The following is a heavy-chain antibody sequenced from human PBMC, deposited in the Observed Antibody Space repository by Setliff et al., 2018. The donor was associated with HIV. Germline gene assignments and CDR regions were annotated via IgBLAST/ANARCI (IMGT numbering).Heavy chain of an antibody. Sequence: GGSLRLSCTVSGFTFISSTMNWVRQAPGKGLEWVASISSSGSYIHYADSLKGRFTISRDNAKNSQYLQMNSLRAEDTAVYYCARDATRGGDMDVWAKGTTVTVSS. V-gene: IGHV3-21*01. CDR2: ISSSGSYI. D-gene: IGHD2-15*01. J-gene: IGHJ6*03. CDR1: GFTFISST. CDR3: ARDATRGGDMDV.